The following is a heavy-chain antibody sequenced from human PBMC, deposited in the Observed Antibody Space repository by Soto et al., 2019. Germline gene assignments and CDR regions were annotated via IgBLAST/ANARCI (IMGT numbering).Heavy chain of an antibody. J-gene: IGHJ6*02. Sequence: LRLSCTTSGFTFNTYGMHWVRQAPGKGLEWVAIIWYDGSNKYYADSVKGRFTISRDNSKNTLYLQMNSLRAEDTALYYCARADCTGAYCYSWPFNYGVDVWGQGTTDTVSS. D-gene: IGHD2-15*01. CDR1: GFTFNTYG. CDR2: IWYDGSNK. CDR3: ARADCTGAYCYSWPFNYGVDV. V-gene: IGHV3-33*01.